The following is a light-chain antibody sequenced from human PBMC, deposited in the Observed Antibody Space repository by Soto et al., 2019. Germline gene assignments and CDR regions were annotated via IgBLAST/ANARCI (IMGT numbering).Light chain of an antibody. V-gene: IGLV2-18*01. J-gene: IGLJ1*01. CDR1: SSDLGRYNR. CDR3: SLYTSSSTFV. CDR2: EVR. Sequence: QSVLTQPSSVSGSPGQSVTISCTGTSSDLGRYNRVSWYQQPPGTAPKLLIYEVRNRPSGVPDRFSGSKSANTASLTISGLQAEDEADYYCSLYTSSSTFVFGTGTKATVL.